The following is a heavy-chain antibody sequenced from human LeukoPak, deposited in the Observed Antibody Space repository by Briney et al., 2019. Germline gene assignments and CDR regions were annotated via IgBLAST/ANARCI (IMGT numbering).Heavy chain of an antibody. V-gene: IGHV1-8*01. J-gene: IGHJ5*02. CDR2: MNPNSGNT. CDR1: GYTFTSYD. Sequence: ASVKVSCKASGYTFTSYDINWVRQATGQGLEWMGWMNPNSGNTGYAQKFQGRVTMTRNTSISTAYMELSSLRSEDTAVYYCARGIILYDKGWFDPWGQGTLVTVSS. D-gene: IGHD3-9*01. CDR3: ARGIILYDKGWFDP.